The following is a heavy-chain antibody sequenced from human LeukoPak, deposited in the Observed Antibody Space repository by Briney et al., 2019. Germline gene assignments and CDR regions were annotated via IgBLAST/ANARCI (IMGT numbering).Heavy chain of an antibody. Sequence: SGGSLRLSCAASGFTFSSYAMSWVRQAPGKGLEWVSAISGSGGSTYYADSVKGRFTISRDNSKNTLYLQMNSLRAEDTAVYYCARDPGVDCSGGSCWEASYFDYWGQGTLVTVSS. V-gene: IGHV3-23*01. CDR3: ARDPGVDCSGGSCWEASYFDY. J-gene: IGHJ4*02. CDR1: GFTFSSYA. CDR2: ISGSGGST. D-gene: IGHD2-15*01.